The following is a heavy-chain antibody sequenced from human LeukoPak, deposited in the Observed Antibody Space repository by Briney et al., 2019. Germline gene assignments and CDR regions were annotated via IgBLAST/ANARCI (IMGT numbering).Heavy chain of an antibody. CDR3: ARARYCSSTRCYSSYNYGMDV. V-gene: IGHV3-30*03. J-gene: IGHJ6*02. D-gene: IGHD2-2*01. Sequence: GGSLRLSCAASGFTFSSYGMHWVRQAPGKGLEWVAVISYDGSNKYYADSVKGRFTISRDNSKNTLYLQMNSLRAEDTAVYYCARARYCSSTRCYSSYNYGMDVWGQGTTVTVSS. CDR2: ISYDGSNK. CDR1: GFTFSSYG.